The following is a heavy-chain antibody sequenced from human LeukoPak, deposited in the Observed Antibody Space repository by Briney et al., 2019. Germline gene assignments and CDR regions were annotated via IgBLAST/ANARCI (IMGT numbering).Heavy chain of an antibody. Sequence: GGSLRLSCAASGFIFSSYGMHWVRQAPGKGLEWVAFIRYDGSNKYYADSVKGRFTISRDNSKNMMYLQMNSLRAEDTAVYYCAKDRSIVVVPGARDYYHMDVWGKGTTVTVSS. J-gene: IGHJ6*03. CDR2: IRYDGSNK. V-gene: IGHV3-30*02. D-gene: IGHD2-2*01. CDR3: AKDRSIVVVPGARDYYHMDV. CDR1: GFIFSSYG.